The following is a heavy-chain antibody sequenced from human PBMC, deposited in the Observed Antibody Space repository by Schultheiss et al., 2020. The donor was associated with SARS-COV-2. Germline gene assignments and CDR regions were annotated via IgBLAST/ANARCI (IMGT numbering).Heavy chain of an antibody. CDR2: INAGNGNT. D-gene: IGHD3/OR15-3a*01. CDR1: GYTFTSYA. CDR3: AREGGLRSIDY. J-gene: IGHJ4*02. V-gene: IGHV1-3*01. Sequence: ASVKVSCKASGYTFTSYAMHWVRQAPGQRLEWMGWINAGNGNTKYSQKFQGRVTITRDTSASTAYMELSRLRSDDTAVYYCAREGGLRSIDYWGQGTLVTVSS.